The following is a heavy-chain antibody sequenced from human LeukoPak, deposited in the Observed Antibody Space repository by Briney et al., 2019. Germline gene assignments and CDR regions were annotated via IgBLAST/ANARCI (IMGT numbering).Heavy chain of an antibody. CDR2: ISAYNGNT. V-gene: IGHV1-18*01. Sequence: GASVKVSCKASGYTFTSYGISWVRQAPGQGLEWMGWISAYNGNTNYAQKLQGRVTMTTGTSTSTAYMELRSLRSDGTAVYYCARENWNDVGDYYYYMDVWGKGTTVTVSS. J-gene: IGHJ6*03. CDR3: ARENWNDVGDYYYYMDV. D-gene: IGHD1-1*01. CDR1: GYTFTSYG.